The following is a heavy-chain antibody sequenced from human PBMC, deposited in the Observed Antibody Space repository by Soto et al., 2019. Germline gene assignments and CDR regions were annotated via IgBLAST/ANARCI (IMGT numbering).Heavy chain of an antibody. D-gene: IGHD6-19*01. V-gene: IGHV4-31*03. CDR1: GASISSGGYY. CDR3: ARDGLGRGIAVAGRFWYFDL. J-gene: IGHJ2*01. CDR2: IYYSGST. Sequence: QVQLQESGPGLVKPSQTLSLTCTVSGASISSGGYYWNWIRQHPGKGLEWIGYIYYSGSTYYNPSLKSRVTISVDTSKNEFSLKLSSVTAADTAVYYCARDGLGRGIAVAGRFWYFDLWGRGTLVTVSS.